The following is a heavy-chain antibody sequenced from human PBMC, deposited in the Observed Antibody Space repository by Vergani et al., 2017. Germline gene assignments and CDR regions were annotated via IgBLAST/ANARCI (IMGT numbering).Heavy chain of an antibody. CDR1: GFTFSDYG. Sequence: QVHLVESGGGVVQPGGSLRLSCAASGFTFSDYGVHWVRQAPGKGLEWVAFIRIVGSEQYYADSVKGRFTVSRDNSKYTLYLQIHSLRPEDTALYYCSRDEKRGYYASALPYWGQETLVTVSS. CDR3: SRDEKRGYYASALPY. D-gene: IGHD3-3*01. CDR2: IRIVGSEQ. V-gene: IGHV3-30*02. J-gene: IGHJ4*02.